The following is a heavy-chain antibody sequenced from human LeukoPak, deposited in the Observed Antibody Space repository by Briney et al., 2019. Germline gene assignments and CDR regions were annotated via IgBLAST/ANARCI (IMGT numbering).Heavy chain of an antibody. CDR1: GFTFSSYV. V-gene: IGHV3-23*01. CDR3: ARDPYDLNAFDI. J-gene: IGHJ3*02. CDR2: ISGSGGST. D-gene: IGHD3-22*01. Sequence: GGSLRLSCAASGFTFSSYVLSWVRQAPGKGLEWVSAISGSGGSTDYADSVKGRFTISRDNAKNSLYLQMNSLRAEDTAVYYCARDPYDLNAFDIWGQGTMVTVSS.